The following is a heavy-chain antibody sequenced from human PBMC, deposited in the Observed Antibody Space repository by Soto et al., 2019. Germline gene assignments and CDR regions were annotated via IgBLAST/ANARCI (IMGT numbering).Heavy chain of an antibody. J-gene: IGHJ5*02. Sequence: QVQLVESGGGVVQPGRSLRLSCAASGFTFSSYAMHWVRQAPGKGLEWVAVISYDGSNKYYSDSVKGRFTISRDNSKNTLYLQMNSLSAEDTAVYYCARDAIPWNRDRNRIALEAGWFDPWGQGTLVTVSS. D-gene: IGHD1-1*01. CDR1: GFTFSSYA. V-gene: IGHV3-30-3*01. CDR3: ARDAIPWNRDRNRIALEAGWFDP. CDR2: ISYDGSNK.